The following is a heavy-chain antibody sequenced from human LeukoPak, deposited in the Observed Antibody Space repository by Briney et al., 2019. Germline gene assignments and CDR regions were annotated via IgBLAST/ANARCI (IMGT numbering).Heavy chain of an antibody. J-gene: IGHJ3*02. CDR1: GGSISSSSYY. Sequence: ASETLSLTCTVSGGSISSSSYYWGWIRQPPGKGLEWIGSIYYSGSTYYNPSLKSRVTISVDTSKNQFSLKLSSVTAADTAVYYCARQPHIVVVPAAITLDAFDIWGQGTMVTVSS. D-gene: IGHD2-2*01. CDR3: ARQPHIVVVPAAITLDAFDI. CDR2: IYYSGST. V-gene: IGHV4-39*01.